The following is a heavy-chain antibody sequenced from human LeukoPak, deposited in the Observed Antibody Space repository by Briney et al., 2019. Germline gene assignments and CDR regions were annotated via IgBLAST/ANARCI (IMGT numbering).Heavy chain of an antibody. CDR1: GASISSASYY. CDR2: IYNSGST. V-gene: IGHV4-61*02. Sequence: SETLSLTCTVSGASISSASYYWSWIRQPAGKGLEWIGRIYNSGSTNYNPSLKSRVTISVDTSKNQFSLRLSSVTAADTAVYYCAGWVRLDRGLFDYWGQGTLVTVSS. D-gene: IGHD5-12*01. J-gene: IGHJ4*02. CDR3: AGWVRLDRGLFDY.